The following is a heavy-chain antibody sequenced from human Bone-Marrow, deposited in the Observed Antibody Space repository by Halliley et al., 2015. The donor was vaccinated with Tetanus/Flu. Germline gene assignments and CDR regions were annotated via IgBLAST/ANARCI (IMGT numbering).Heavy chain of an antibody. CDR3: ARDSSGFGYNYGMDV. J-gene: IGHJ6*02. D-gene: IGHD6-25*01. CDR2: IYYSGSP. Sequence: GYIYYSGSPNSNPSLKSRVIISIDTSKKQFSLRLSSVTAADTALYYCARDSSGFGYNYGMDVWGQGTTVTVSS. V-gene: IGHV4-59*01.